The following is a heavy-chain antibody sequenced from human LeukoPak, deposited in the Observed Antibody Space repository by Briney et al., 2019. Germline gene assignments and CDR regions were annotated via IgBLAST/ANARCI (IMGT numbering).Heavy chain of an antibody. CDR2: ISSSSSYI. CDR1: GFIFSSYS. D-gene: IGHD3-22*01. CDR3: ARAMIVGNRAFDI. V-gene: IGHV3-21*01. J-gene: IGHJ3*02. Sequence: GGSLRLSCAASGFIFSSYSMNWVRQAPGKGLEWVSSISSSSSYIYYADSVKGRFTISRDNAKNSLYLQMNSLRAEDTAVYYCARAMIVGNRAFDIWGQGTMVTVSS.